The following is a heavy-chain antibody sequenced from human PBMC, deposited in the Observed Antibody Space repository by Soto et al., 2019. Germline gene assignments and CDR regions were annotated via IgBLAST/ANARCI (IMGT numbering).Heavy chain of an antibody. CDR3: ARSRRRGSSGWYGIEYYYYGMDV. Sequence: GGSLRLSCAASRFTFSNYAMHWVRQAPGKGLEWVAAISYDGNNVYNADSVKGRFTISRDNSKNTLYLQMNSLRAEDTAVYYCARSRRRGSSGWYGIEYYYYGMDVWGQGTTVTVSS. CDR2: ISYDGNNV. J-gene: IGHJ6*02. V-gene: IGHV3-33*01. CDR1: RFTFSNYA. D-gene: IGHD6-19*01.